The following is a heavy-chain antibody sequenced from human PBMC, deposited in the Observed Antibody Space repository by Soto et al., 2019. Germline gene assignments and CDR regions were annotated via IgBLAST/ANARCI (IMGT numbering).Heavy chain of an antibody. Sequence: QVQLVESGGGVVQPGRSLRLSCAASGFTFSSYGMHWVRQAPGKGLEWVAVIWYDGSNKYYANSVKGRLTISRDNSKNTLFLQTNSLRAEDKAVYYCARDKFLRDYYYYGIDVWFQGTTLTVSS. J-gene: IGHJ6*02. V-gene: IGHV3-33*01. CDR3: ARDKFLRDYYYYGIDV. CDR1: GFTFSSYG. D-gene: IGHD2-21*01. CDR2: IWYDGSNK.